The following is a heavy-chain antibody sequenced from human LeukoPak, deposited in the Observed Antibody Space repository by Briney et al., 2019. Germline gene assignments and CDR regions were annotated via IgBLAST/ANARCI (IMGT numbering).Heavy chain of an antibody. D-gene: IGHD5-18*01. CDR2: IRSKAYGGTT. CDR3: TTKRGYSYADVPFDY. Sequence: GGSLRLSCTASGFTFGDYAMSWFRQAPGKGLEWVGFIRSKAYGGTTEYAASVKGRFTISRDDSKSIAYLQMNSLKTEDTAVYYCTTKRGYSYADVPFDYWGQGTLVTASS. CDR1: GFTFGDYA. V-gene: IGHV3-49*03. J-gene: IGHJ4*02.